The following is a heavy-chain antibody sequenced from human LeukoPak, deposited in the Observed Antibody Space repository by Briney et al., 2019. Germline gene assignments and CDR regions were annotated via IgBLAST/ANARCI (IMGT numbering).Heavy chain of an antibody. CDR1: GFTFSSYA. CDR3: AKGNGYSYGRYYFDY. D-gene: IGHD5-18*01. CDR2: ITASGGNT. Sequence: GGSLRLSCAASGFTFSSYAMSWVRQAPGKGLEWVSAITASGGNTYYADSVKGRFTISRDNSKNTLYLQVNSLRAEDTAVYYCAKGNGYSYGRYYFDYWGQGTLVTVSS. J-gene: IGHJ4*02. V-gene: IGHV3-23*01.